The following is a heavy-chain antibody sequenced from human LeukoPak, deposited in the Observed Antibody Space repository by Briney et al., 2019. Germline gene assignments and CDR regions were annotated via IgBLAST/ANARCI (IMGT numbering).Heavy chain of an antibody. CDR3: ARRAAALDS. CDR2: FHHSGNT. Sequence: SETLSLTCSVSGASISRYYWSWIRQPPGKGLEWIGYFHHSGNTNYSPSLSSRITMSVDTSKNQFSLRLNSVTAADTAIYYCARRAAALDSWGQGTLVTVTS. V-gene: IGHV4-59*12. D-gene: IGHD6-13*01. J-gene: IGHJ4*02. CDR1: GASISRYY.